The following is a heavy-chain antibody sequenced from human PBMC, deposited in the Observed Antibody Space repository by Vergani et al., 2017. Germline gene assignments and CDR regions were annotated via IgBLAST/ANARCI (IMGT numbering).Heavy chain of an antibody. Sequence: QVQLVQSGAEVKKPGASVKVSCKASGYTFTGYYMHWVRQAPGQGLEWMGWINPNSGGTNYAQKFQGRVTMTRDTSISTAYMELSRLRSDDTAVYYCASERAAAGTRGGFDPWGQGTLVTVSS. CDR1: GYTFTGYY. V-gene: IGHV1-2*02. D-gene: IGHD6-13*01. CDR3: ASERAAAGTRGGFDP. CDR2: INPNSGGT. J-gene: IGHJ5*02.